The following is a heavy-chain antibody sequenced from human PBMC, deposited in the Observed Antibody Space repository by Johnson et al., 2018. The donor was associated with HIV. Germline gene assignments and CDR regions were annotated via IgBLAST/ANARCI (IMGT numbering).Heavy chain of an antibody. CDR3: AKSSRVSTTFDAFDI. D-gene: IGHD1-26*01. CDR2: ISSIGGST. J-gene: IGHJ3*02. Sequence: VYLVESGGGLLQPGGSLRLSCAASGFTFSSFAMSWVRQAPGKGLEWVSGISSIGGSTYYADSVKGRFTISRDNSKNTLYLQMNSLRAEDTAVYYCAKSSRVSTTFDAFDIWGQGTMVTVSS. CDR1: GFTFSSFA. V-gene: IGHV3-23*04.